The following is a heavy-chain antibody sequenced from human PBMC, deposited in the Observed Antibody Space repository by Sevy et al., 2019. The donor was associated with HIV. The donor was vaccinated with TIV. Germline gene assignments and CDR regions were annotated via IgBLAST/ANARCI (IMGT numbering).Heavy chain of an antibody. V-gene: IGHV3-30*02. CDR3: AKDLAGPGRRYFDY. CDR2: IRYDGSDK. Sequence: GGSLRLSCAASGFIFSNFVMHWVRQVPCKGLEWVTFIRYDGSDKYYAASVKGRFTISRDDSKNTLYLQMDSLRAEDTAIYYCAKDLAGPGRRYFDYWGQGTLVTVSS. CDR1: GFIFSNFV. D-gene: IGHD6-13*01. J-gene: IGHJ4*02.